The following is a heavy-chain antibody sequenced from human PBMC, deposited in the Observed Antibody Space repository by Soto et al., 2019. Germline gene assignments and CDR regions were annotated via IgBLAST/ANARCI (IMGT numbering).Heavy chain of an antibody. J-gene: IGHJ5*02. CDR2: ISAYNGNT. CDR1: GYTFTSYG. D-gene: IGHD2-15*01. Sequence: ASVKVSCKASGYTFTSYGISWVRQAPGQGLEWMGWISAYNGNTNYAQKLQGRVTMTTDTSTSTAYMELRSLRSDDTAVYYCASGXYCSGGSCYPQYNWFDPWGQGTLVTVSS. CDR3: ASGXYCSGGSCYPQYNWFDP. V-gene: IGHV1-18*01.